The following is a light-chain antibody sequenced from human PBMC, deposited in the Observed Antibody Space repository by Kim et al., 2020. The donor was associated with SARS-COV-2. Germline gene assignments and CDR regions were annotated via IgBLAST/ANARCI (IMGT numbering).Light chain of an antibody. V-gene: IGLV3-19*01. J-gene: IGLJ2*01. Sequence: VALGQTVRITCQGDSLRRYYATWYQQKPGQAPILVIYGKNNRPSGSTDRFSGSSSGNTASLTITGTQAGDEADYYCNSRDSNDNVVFGGGTKLTVL. CDR1: SLRRYY. CDR2: GKN. CDR3: NSRDSNDNVV.